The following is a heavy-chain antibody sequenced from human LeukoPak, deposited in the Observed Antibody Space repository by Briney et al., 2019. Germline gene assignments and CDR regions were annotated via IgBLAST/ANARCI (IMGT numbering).Heavy chain of an antibody. CDR3: AKSIAAAGTFDY. CDR2: IYYSGST. D-gene: IGHD6-13*01. Sequence: SETLSLTCTVSGGSISSSSYYWGWIRQPLGKGLEWIGSIYYSGSTYYNPSLKSRVTISVDTSKNQFSLKLSSVTAADTAVYYCAKSIAAAGTFDYWGQGTLVTVSS. CDR1: GGSISSSSYY. J-gene: IGHJ4*02. V-gene: IGHV4-39*07.